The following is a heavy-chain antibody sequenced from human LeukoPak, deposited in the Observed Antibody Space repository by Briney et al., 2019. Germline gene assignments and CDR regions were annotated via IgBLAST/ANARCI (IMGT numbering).Heavy chain of an antibody. D-gene: IGHD3-10*01. J-gene: IGHJ5*02. CDR3: ARGAGTESGTYGSGSYYNRIDWFDP. Sequence: SETLSLTCTVSGGSINSNHYYWGWIRQPPGTGLEWIASIYYSGNTYHNPSLKSRVTVSVDTSQNQFSLKLNSVTAADTAVYYCARGAGTESGTYGSGSYYNRIDWFDPWGQGTLVTVSS. V-gene: IGHV4-39*07. CDR1: GGSINSNHYY. CDR2: IYYSGNT.